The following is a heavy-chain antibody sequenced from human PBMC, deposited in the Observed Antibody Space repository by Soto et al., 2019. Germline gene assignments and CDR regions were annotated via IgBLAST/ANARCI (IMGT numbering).Heavy chain of an antibody. CDR1: GFTFRLYS. Sequence: PGGSLRLSCAASGFTFRLYSLNWVRQAPGKGLEWVSSISDNGKYIYYADSVKGRFTISRDNSKNTLYLQMSSLRAEDTAVYYCARDDRIVVVPAAISGFDYWGQGTLVTV. CDR2: ISDNGKYI. V-gene: IGHV3-21*01. J-gene: IGHJ4*02. CDR3: ARDDRIVVVPAAISGFDY. D-gene: IGHD2-2*02.